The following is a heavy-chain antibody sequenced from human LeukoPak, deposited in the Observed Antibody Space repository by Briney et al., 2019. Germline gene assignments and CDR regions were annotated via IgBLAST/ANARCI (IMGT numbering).Heavy chain of an antibody. J-gene: IGHJ4*02. Sequence: PGGSLRLSCAASGFTFSSYEMNWVRQAPGKGLEWVSYISSSSSTIYYADTLKGRFTFSRDNAKNSLYLQMNSLRAEDTAVYYCARAHYYDSSGLDFWGQGTLVTVSS. D-gene: IGHD3-22*01. CDR1: GFTFSSYE. CDR3: ARAHYYDSSGLDF. V-gene: IGHV3-48*03. CDR2: ISSSSSTI.